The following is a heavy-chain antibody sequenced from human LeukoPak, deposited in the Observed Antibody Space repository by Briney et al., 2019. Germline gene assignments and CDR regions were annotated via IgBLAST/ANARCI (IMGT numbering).Heavy chain of an antibody. CDR1: GGSFSGYY. CDR3: ARGRGCSSTSCYSRSNWFDP. J-gene: IGHJ5*02. Sequence: SETLSLTCAVYGGSFSGYYWSWIRQPPGKGLEWIGEINHSGSTNYNPSLKSRVTISVDTSKNQFSLKLSSVTAADTAVYYCARGRGCSSTSCYSRSNWFDPWGQGTLVTVSS. D-gene: IGHD2-2*02. V-gene: IGHV4-34*01. CDR2: INHSGST.